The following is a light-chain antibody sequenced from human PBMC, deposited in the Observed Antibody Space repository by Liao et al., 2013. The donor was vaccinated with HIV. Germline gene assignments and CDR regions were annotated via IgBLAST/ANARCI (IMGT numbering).Light chain of an antibody. J-gene: IGLJ3*02. Sequence: SYELTQPPSVSVAAGKTARLTCGGDDIRGKSVHWYQQQPGQAPVLVISYDSERPSGIPERFSGSNSGNTATLTISGTQAMDEADYYCQAWDSSTAVFGGGTKLTVL. CDR3: QAWDSSTAV. CDR1: DIRGKS. CDR2: YDS. V-gene: IGLV3-21*01.